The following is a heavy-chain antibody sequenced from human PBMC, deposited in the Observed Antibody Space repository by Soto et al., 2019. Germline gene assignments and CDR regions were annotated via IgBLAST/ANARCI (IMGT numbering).Heavy chain of an antibody. CDR3: ARAAFDTAMVLSAFDI. D-gene: IGHD5-18*01. CDR2: INAGNGNT. Sequence: QVQLVQSGAEVKKPGASVKVSCKASGYTFTSYAMHWVRQAPGQRLEWMGWINAGNGNTKYSQKFQGRVTITRDTSASTAYMELSSLRSEVTAVYYCARAAFDTAMVLSAFDIWGQGTMVTVSS. J-gene: IGHJ3*02. V-gene: IGHV1-3*01. CDR1: GYTFTSYA.